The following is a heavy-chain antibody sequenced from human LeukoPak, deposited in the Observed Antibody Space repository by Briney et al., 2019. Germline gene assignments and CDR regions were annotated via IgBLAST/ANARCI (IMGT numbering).Heavy chain of an antibody. CDR2: ISSSSSYI. CDR1: GFTFSSYS. D-gene: IGHD6-19*01. Sequence: GGSLRLSCAASGFTFSSYSMNWVRQAPGKGLEWVSSISSSSSYIYYADSVKGRFTISRDNAKNSLYLQMNSLRAEDTAVYYCAKDLRQWLVHGYFDYWGQGTLVTVSS. V-gene: IGHV3-21*04. CDR3: AKDLRQWLVHGYFDY. J-gene: IGHJ4*02.